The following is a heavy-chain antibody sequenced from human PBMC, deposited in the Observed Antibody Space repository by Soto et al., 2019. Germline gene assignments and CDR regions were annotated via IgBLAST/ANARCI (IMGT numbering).Heavy chain of an antibody. CDR3: ARDKNDDFRMDV. CDR2: IDTAGDT. D-gene: IGHD1-1*01. J-gene: IGHJ6*02. CDR1: GFTFNTYD. Sequence: EVQLVESGGGLVQPGGSLRLSCAASGFTFNTYDIHWVRQATGKGLEWVAAIDTAGDTYYPGSVKGRFTISRENANNSLYLQMNSLRAEATAVYYCARDKNDDFRMDVWGHGTTVTVSS. V-gene: IGHV3-13*01.